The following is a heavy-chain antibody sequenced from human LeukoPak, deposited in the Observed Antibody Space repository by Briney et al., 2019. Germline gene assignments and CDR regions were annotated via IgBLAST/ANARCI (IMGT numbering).Heavy chain of an antibody. CDR1: GGSISSGGYS. J-gene: IGHJ3*02. CDR3: ARDSATGGLSAFDI. V-gene: IGHV4-30-4*07. Sequence: PSETLSLTCAVSGGSISSGGYSWSWIRQPPGKGLEWIGYIYYSGSTYYNPSLKSRVTISVDTSKNQFSLKLSSVTAADTAVYYCARDSATGGLSAFDIWGQGTMVTVSS. D-gene: IGHD5-12*01. CDR2: IYYSGST.